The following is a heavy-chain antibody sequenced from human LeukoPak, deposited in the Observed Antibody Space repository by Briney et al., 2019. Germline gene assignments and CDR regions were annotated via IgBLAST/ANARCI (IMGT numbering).Heavy chain of an antibody. D-gene: IGHD6-19*01. V-gene: IGHV3-23*01. J-gene: IGHJ4*02. CDR3: ARSSGWWSLDY. CDR1: GFTFSTAS. Sequence: GGSLGLSCAASGFTFSTASLHWVRQAPGRGLEWVSAFDTGFGTYYPDSLKGRFTISRDTSKNTLFLQMNSLRAEDTAVYYCARSSGWWSLDYWGQGTLVTVSS. CDR2: FDTGFGT.